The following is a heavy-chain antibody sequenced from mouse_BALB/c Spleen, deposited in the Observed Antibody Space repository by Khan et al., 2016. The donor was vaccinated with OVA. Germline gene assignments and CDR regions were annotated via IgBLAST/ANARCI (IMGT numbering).Heavy chain of an antibody. V-gene: IGHV2-6-7*01. Sequence: QVQLKESGPGLVAPSQSLSITCTVSGFSLTGYGVNWVRQPPGKGLEWLGMIWGDGSTEYNSALKSRMNLSKDNSKSQVFLKMNSLQTDDTARYYVARAYYGNYREAMDYWGQGTSVTVSS. J-gene: IGHJ4*01. CDR1: GFSLTGYG. D-gene: IGHD2-10*01. CDR2: IWGDGST. CDR3: ARAYYGNYREAMDY.